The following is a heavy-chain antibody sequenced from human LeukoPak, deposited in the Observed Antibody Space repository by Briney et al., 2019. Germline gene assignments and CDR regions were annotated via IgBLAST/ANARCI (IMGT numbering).Heavy chain of an antibody. CDR3: ARDWAE. J-gene: IGHJ4*02. CDR2: IYDGGNT. V-gene: IGHV4-39*07. D-gene: IGHD7-27*01. Sequence: SETLSLTCTVSGGSISSSSYYWGWIRQPPGKGLEWIGSIYDGGNTYYNPSLKSRVTISVDTSKKQFSLKLNSVTAADTAVYYCARDWAEWGQGTLVTVSS. CDR1: GGSISSSSYY.